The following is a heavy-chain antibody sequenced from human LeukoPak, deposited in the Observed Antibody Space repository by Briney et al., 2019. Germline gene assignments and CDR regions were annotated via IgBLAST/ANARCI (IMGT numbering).Heavy chain of an antibody. CDR2: ISAYNGNT. D-gene: IGHD3-22*01. V-gene: IGHV1-18*01. J-gene: IGHJ4*02. CDR3: ARDTGVYDSSGCVDY. Sequence: ASVKVSCKASGYTFTSYGISWVRQAPGQGLEWMGWISAYNGNTNYAQKPQGRVTMTTDTSTSTAYMELRSLRSDDTAVYYCARDTGVYDSSGCVDYWGQGTLVTVSP. CDR1: GYTFTSYG.